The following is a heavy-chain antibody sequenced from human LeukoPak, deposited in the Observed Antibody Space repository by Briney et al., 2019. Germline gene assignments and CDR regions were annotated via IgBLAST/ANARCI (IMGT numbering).Heavy chain of an antibody. V-gene: IGHV4-59*01. CDR3: ARGVYIAAAQYGY. CDR1: GGSISSYY. Sequence: SETLSLTCTVSGGSISSYYWSWIRQPPGKGLVWIGYIYYSGTTNYNPSLKSRVTISVDTSKNQFSLKLSSVTAADTAVYYCARGVYIAAAQYGYWGQGTLVTVSS. CDR2: IYYSGTT. J-gene: IGHJ4*02. D-gene: IGHD6-13*01.